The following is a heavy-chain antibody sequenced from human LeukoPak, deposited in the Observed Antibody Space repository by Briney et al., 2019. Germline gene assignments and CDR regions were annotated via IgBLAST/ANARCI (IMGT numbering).Heavy chain of an antibody. Sequence: SETLSLTCTVSGGSISSSSYSWGWIRQPPGKGLEWIGSISYSGSTYYNPSLMSRVTISLDTSENQFSLKLSSVTAADTAVYYCARDAIVGATENFDYWGQGTLVTVSS. D-gene: IGHD1-26*01. J-gene: IGHJ4*02. V-gene: IGHV4-39*07. CDR3: ARDAIVGATENFDY. CDR2: ISYSGST. CDR1: GGSISSSSYS.